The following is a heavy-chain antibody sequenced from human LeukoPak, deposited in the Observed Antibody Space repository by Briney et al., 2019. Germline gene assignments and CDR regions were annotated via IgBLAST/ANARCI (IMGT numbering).Heavy chain of an antibody. CDR1: GYTFTSYY. V-gene: IGHV1-46*01. J-gene: IGHJ4*02. CDR2: INPRGGST. CDR3: ARVGISAATADY. D-gene: IGHD6-25*01. Sequence: ASVKVSCKAPGYTFTSYYMHWVRQAPGQGPEWMGIINPRGGSTDYAQKFQGRVTMTSDTSTSTVYMELNSLTSDDTAVYFCARVGISAATADYWGQGTLVTVSS.